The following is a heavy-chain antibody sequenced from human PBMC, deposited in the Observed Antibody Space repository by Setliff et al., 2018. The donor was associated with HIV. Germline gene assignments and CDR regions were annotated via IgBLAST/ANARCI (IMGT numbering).Heavy chain of an antibody. Sequence: PSETLSLTCTVSGGSISSHYWSWIRQAPGKGLEWIGTMYFRGNARNSPSLKSRVTILVDTSKNQLSLNLTSVTAADTAVYYCARVETTVRGATYGLDVWGQGTTVTVSS. V-gene: IGHV4-59*11. D-gene: IGHD3-10*01. CDR3: ARVETTVRGATYGLDV. CDR1: GGSISSHY. CDR2: MYFRGNA. J-gene: IGHJ6*02.